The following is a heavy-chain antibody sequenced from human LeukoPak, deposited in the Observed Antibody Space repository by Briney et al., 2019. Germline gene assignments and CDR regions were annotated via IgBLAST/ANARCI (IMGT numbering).Heavy chain of an antibody. CDR3: AKLISPYDY. CDR1: EFSVGSNY. V-gene: IGHV3-30*02. CDR2: IRFDGNNK. Sequence: GGSLRLSCAASEFSVGSNYMTWVRQAPGKGLEWVAFIRFDGNNKYYADSVKGRFTISRDNSKNTLYLQMNSLRAEDTAVYYCAKLISPYDYWGQGTLVLVSS. J-gene: IGHJ4*02.